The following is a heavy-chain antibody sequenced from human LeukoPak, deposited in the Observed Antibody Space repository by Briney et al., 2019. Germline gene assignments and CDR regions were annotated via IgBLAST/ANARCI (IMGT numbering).Heavy chain of an antibody. CDR3: ASPSSSGWYQGYAFDI. CDR1: GGSISSSSYY. V-gene: IGHV4-39*01. J-gene: IGHJ3*02. Sequence: PSETLSLTCTVSGGSISSSSYYWGWIRQPPGKGLEWIGSIYYSGSTYYNPSLKRRVTISVDTSKNQFSLKLSSVTAADTAVYSCASPSSSGWYQGYAFDIWGQGTMVTVSS. CDR2: IYYSGST. D-gene: IGHD6-19*01.